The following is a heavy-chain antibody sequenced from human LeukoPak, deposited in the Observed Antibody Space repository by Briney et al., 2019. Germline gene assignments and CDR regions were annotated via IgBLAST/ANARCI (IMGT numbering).Heavy chain of an antibody. CDR2: ISSNGGST. CDR3: ARDMGYCSSTSSSASGFDY. D-gene: IGHD2-2*01. V-gene: IGHV3-64*01. CDR1: GFTFSSYA. Sequence: GGSLRLSCAASGFTFSSYAMHWVRQAPGKGLEYVSAISSNGGSTYYANSVKGRFTISRDNSKNTLYLQMGSLRAEDMAVYYCARDMGYCSSTSSSASGFDYWGQGTLVTVSS. J-gene: IGHJ4*02.